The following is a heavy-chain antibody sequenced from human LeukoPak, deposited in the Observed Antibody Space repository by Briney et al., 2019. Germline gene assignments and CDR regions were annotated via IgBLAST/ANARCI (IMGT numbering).Heavy chain of an antibody. CDR2: FDPEDGET. Sequence: GASVKVSCKVSGYTLTELSMHWVRQAPGKGLEWMGGFDPEDGETIYAQKFQGRVTMTEDTSTDTAYMELSSLRSEDTAVYYCATPMFGLIAARPYYFDYWGQGTLVTVSS. J-gene: IGHJ4*02. CDR1: GYTLTELS. V-gene: IGHV1-24*01. CDR3: ATPMFGLIAARPYYFDY. D-gene: IGHD6-6*01.